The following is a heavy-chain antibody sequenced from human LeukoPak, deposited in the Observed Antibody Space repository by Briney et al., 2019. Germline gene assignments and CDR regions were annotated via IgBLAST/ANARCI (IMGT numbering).Heavy chain of an antibody. Sequence: SETLSLTCTVSGGSISSSSYYWGWIRQPPGKGLEWIGSIYYSGSTYYNPSLKSRVTISVDTSKNQFSLKLSSVTAADTAVYYCARVSGWYGGSRLSWFDPWGQGTLVTVSS. CDR3: ARVSGWYGGSRLSWFDP. V-gene: IGHV4-39*07. CDR2: IYYSGST. D-gene: IGHD6-19*01. CDR1: GGSISSSSYY. J-gene: IGHJ5*02.